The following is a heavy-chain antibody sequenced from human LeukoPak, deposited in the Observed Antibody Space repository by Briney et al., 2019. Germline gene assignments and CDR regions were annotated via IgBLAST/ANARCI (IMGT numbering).Heavy chain of an antibody. CDR1: GFTFNTYA. CDR2: IYSGGST. V-gene: IGHV3-53*01. D-gene: IGHD3-22*01. CDR3: ARDPFHDSSGPKGGPRDY. J-gene: IGHJ4*02. Sequence: GGSLRLSCAASGFTFNTYAMSWVRQAPGKGLEWVSVIYSGGSTYYADSVKGRFTISRDNSKNTLYLQMNSLRAEDTAVYYCARDPFHDSSGPKGGPRDYWGQGTLVTVSS.